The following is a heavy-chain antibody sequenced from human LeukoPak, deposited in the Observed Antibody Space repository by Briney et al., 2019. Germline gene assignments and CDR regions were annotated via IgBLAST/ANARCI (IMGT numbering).Heavy chain of an antibody. V-gene: IGHV3-15*01. CDR1: GFTFSNAW. J-gene: IGHJ4*02. CDR3: TTETYQFSSGWSFDY. CDR2: IKSKTDAGTT. Sequence: GGSLRLSCAASGFTFSNAWMNWVRQASGKGLEWVGRIKSKTDAGTTDYAAPVKGRFTISRDDSKNTLYLQMNSLKTEDTAVYYCTTETYQFSSGWSFDYWGQGTLVTVSS. D-gene: IGHD6-19*01.